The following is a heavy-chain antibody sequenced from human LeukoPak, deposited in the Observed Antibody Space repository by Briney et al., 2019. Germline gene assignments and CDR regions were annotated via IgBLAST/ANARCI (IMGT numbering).Heavy chain of an antibody. CDR1: GYSFTSYW. D-gene: IGHD4-17*01. CDR2: FYPCDSDT. Sequence: GEPLKISCRGSGYSFTSYWSGWLGQMPGKGLEGWGIFYPCDSDTRYSPFFQGQVTTSATKSISTTYLKWSSLTASDTAMYYCARQWYGDYVGYWGQGTLVTVSS. CDR3: ARQWYGDYVGY. J-gene: IGHJ4*02. V-gene: IGHV5-51*01.